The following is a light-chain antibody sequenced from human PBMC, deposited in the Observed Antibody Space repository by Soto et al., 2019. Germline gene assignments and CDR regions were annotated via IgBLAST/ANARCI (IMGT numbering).Light chain of an antibody. CDR1: SSNIGNYY. Sequence: QSVLTQPPSASGTPGQMVTISCSGSSSNIGNYYVYWYQHLPGTAPKLLICRDNQRPSGVPDRFSASKSGTSASLAISGLRSEDEADYYCAAWDDSLSGPVFGGGTQLTVL. J-gene: IGLJ7*01. CDR2: RDN. V-gene: IGLV1-47*01. CDR3: AAWDDSLSGPV.